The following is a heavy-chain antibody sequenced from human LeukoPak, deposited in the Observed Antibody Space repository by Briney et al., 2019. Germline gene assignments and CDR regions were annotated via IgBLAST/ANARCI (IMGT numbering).Heavy chain of an antibody. CDR3: ARAPMGRGALY. CDR1: GYTFTSYD. J-gene: IGHJ4*02. Sequence: GASVKVSCKASGYTFTSYDINWVRQATGQGLEWMGWMNPNSGNTGYAQKFQGRVTITRNTSISTAYMELSSLRSDDTAFYYCARAPMGRGALYWGQGTLVTVNS. V-gene: IGHV1-8*03. CDR2: MNPNSGNT. D-gene: IGHD3-10*01.